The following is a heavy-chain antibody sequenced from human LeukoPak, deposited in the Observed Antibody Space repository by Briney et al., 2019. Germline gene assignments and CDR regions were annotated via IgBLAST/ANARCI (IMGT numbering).Heavy chain of an antibody. V-gene: IGHV4-34*01. Sequence: SETLSLTCTVSGGSVNSYYWSWIRQPPGKGLEWIGEINHSGSTNYNPSLKSRVTISVDTSKNQFSLKLSSVSAADTAVYYCAGSIVVVTARSNWFDPWGQGTLVTVSS. D-gene: IGHD2-21*02. CDR2: INHSGST. CDR3: AGSIVVVTARSNWFDP. CDR1: GGSVNSYY. J-gene: IGHJ5*02.